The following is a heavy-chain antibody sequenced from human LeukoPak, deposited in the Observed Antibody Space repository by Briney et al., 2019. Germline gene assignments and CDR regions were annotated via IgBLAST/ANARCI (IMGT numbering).Heavy chain of an antibody. CDR2: ISSSSSYI. CDR3: AKLVVVVAAYMDV. Sequence: GGSLRLSCAASGFTFSSYSMNWVRQAPGKGLEWVSSISSSSSYIYYADSVKGRFTISRDNAKNSLYLQMNSLRAEDTAVYYCAKLVVVVAAYMDVWGKGTTVTVSS. D-gene: IGHD2-15*01. J-gene: IGHJ6*03. V-gene: IGHV3-21*01. CDR1: GFTFSSYS.